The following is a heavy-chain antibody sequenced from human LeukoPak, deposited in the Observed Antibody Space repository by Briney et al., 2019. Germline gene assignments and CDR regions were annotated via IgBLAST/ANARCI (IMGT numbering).Heavy chain of an antibody. CDR1: GGSISSYY. D-gene: IGHD1-14*01. CDR2: IYYSGST. V-gene: IGHV4-59*08. J-gene: IGHJ6*03. Sequence: SETLSLTCTVSGGSISSYYWSWIRQPPGKRLEWIGYIYYSGSTNYNPSLKSRVTISVDTSKNQFSLKLRSVTAADTAVYYCARLTGVYYYYYMDVWGKGTTVTVSS. CDR3: ARLTGVYYYYYMDV.